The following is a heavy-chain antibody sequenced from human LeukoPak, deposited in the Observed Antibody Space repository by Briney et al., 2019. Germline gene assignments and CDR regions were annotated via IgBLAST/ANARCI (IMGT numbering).Heavy chain of an antibody. D-gene: IGHD1-1*01. CDR3: GSLELGPGYYYGMDV. V-gene: IGHV1-8*01. CDR1: GYTFTSYD. Sequence: GASVKVSCKASGYTFTSYDINWVRQATGQGLEWTGWMNPNSGNTGYAQKFQGRVTMTRNTSIGTAYMELSSLRSEDTAGYYCGSLELGPGYYYGMDVWGQGTTATVSS. J-gene: IGHJ6*02. CDR2: MNPNSGNT.